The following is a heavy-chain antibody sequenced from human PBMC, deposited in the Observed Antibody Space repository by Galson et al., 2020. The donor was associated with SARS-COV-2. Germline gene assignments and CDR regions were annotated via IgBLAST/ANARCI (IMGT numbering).Heavy chain of an antibody. J-gene: IGHJ3*02. CDR3: VNRYSGSYYAFDI. CDR2: ISSNGGRT. V-gene: IGHV3-64D*06. Sequence: GGSLRLSCSASGFTFSSYAMHCVRQAPGKGLEYVSAISSNGGRTYYADSVKGRFTISRDNSKNTLYFQMSSLRAEDTAVYYCVNRYSGSYYAFDIWGQGTMVTVSS. D-gene: IGHD1-26*01. CDR1: GFTFSSYA.